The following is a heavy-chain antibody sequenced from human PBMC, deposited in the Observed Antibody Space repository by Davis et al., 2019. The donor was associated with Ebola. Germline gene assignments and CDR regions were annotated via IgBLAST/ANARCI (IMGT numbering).Heavy chain of an antibody. D-gene: IGHD5-18*01. Sequence: GESLKISCTASGFTFSDYEMNWVRQTPEQGLEWVSYISPSASRMFYAESVKGRFTISRDDAKNSLFLQMNSLRVEDTAVYYCVPGTWIRGQGRLVTVSS. CDR3: VPGTWI. CDR1: GFTFSDYE. J-gene: IGHJ4*02. CDR2: ISPSASRM. V-gene: IGHV3-48*03.